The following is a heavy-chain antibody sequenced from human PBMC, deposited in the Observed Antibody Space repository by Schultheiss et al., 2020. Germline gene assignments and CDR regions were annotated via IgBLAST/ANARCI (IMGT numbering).Heavy chain of an antibody. V-gene: IGHV4-59*01. J-gene: IGHJ5*02. CDR1: GGSISSYY. CDR3: ARDRSRYGDYNWFDP. D-gene: IGHD4-17*01. Sequence: SETLSLTCTVSGGSISSYYWSWIRQPPGKGLEWIGYIYYSGSTYYNPSLKSRVSLSVDTSKNQFSLKLSSVTAADTAVYYCARDRSRYGDYNWFDPWGQGTLVTVSS. CDR2: IYYSGST.